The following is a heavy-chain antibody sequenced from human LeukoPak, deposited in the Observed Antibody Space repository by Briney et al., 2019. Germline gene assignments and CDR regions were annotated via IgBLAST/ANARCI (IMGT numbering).Heavy chain of an antibody. CDR3: ARAARTGNYYYIDV. J-gene: IGHJ6*03. Sequence: PSETLSLTCTVSGGSISSYYWSWIRQPAGKGLEWIGRIYTSGSTNYNPSLKSRVTMSVDTSKNQFSLKLSSVTAADTAVYYCARAARTGNYYYIDVWGKGTTATISS. D-gene: IGHD3-10*01. V-gene: IGHV4-4*07. CDR1: GGSISSYY. CDR2: IYTSGST.